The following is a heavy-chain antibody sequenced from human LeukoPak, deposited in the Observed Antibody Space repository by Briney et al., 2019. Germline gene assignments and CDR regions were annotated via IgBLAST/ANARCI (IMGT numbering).Heavy chain of an antibody. D-gene: IGHD4-23*01. J-gene: IGHJ3*02. CDR3: ARVRWAATTRDAFDI. CDR1: GFTFSNYA. V-gene: IGHV3-23*01. Sequence: GGSLRLSCAASGFTFSNYAMSWVRQAPGKGLEWVSAISGSASSTYHADSVKGRFTISRDNSKNTLYLQMNSLRAEDTAVYYCARVRWAATTRDAFDIWGQGTMVTVSS. CDR2: ISGSASST.